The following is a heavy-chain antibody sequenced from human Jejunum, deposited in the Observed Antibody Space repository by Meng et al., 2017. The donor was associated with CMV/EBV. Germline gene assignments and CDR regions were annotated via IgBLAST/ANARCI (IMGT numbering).Heavy chain of an antibody. CDR2: INSDGGIA. J-gene: IGHJ4*02. CDR3: IRDLREFDH. V-gene: IGHV3-74*01. Sequence: EMQLVESXGGSVQPGXSLRLSCAASGFTFSNYWMHWVRQAPGKGLVWVSRINSDGGIANYADSVKGRFTISRDNARNTVYLQMNSLTAEDTAIYYCIRDLREFDHWGQGTLVTVSS. CDR1: GFTFSNYW.